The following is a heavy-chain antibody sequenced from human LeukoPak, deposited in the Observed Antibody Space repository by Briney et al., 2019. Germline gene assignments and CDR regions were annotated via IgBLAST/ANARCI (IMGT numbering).Heavy chain of an antibody. CDR2: INHNAEMI. D-gene: IGHD3-9*01. Sequence: GGSLRLSCEGSGFAFGGYVMSWVRQAPGKGLEWIAYINHNAEMIFYPDFVKGRFTISRDNPKKSLYLQMNALRYEDTAIYYCARDHDWAFDLWGQGTLVTVSS. V-gene: IGHV3-48*02. CDR3: ARDHDWAFDL. J-gene: IGHJ4*02. CDR1: GFAFGGYV.